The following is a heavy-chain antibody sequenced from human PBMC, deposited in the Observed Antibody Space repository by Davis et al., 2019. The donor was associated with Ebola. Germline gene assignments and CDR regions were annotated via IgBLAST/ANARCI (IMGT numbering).Heavy chain of an antibody. Sequence: MPSEPLSPTCTVPGGSISSYYWSWIRQPPGKGLEWIGYIYYSGSTNYNPSLKSRVTTSVDTSKNQFSLKLSSVTAADTAVYYCARGVGSYYYMDVWGKGTTVTVSS. CDR2: IYYSGST. V-gene: IGHV4-59*01. CDR1: GGSISSYY. J-gene: IGHJ6*03. CDR3: ARGVGSYYYMDV. D-gene: IGHD3-16*01.